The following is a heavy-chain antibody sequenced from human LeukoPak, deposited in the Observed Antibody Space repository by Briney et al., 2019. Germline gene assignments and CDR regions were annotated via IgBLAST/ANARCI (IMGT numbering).Heavy chain of an antibody. V-gene: IGHV3-73*01. J-gene: IGHJ4*02. Sequence: GGSLRLSCAASGFTVRGSSLHWVRQASGKGLEWVGRVRSKADYYATAYSASVQGRFTVSRDDSTNTAYLQMNSLKPEDTAIYYCATIAWGSSPNWGQGSRVTVSS. CDR3: ATIAWGSSPN. D-gene: IGHD7-27*01. CDR1: GFTVRGSS. CDR2: VRSKADYYAT.